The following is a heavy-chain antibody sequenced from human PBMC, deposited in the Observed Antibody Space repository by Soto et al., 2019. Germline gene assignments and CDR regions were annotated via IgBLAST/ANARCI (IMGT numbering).Heavy chain of an antibody. J-gene: IGHJ4*02. D-gene: IGHD3-3*01. CDR1: VYSCTNYG. Sequence: VKVSCKASVYSCTNYGISWVRQAPGQGLEWMGWISAYNGNTNYAQNLQGRVTMTTDTSTSTAYMELRSLRSDDTAVYYCARVDVLRFLEWLIWGQGTLVTVSS. CDR2: ISAYNGNT. V-gene: IGHV1-18*04. CDR3: ARVDVLRFLEWLI.